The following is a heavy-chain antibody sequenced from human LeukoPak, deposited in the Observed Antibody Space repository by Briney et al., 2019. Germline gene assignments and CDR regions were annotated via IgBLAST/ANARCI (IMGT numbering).Heavy chain of an antibody. CDR2: ISAYNGNT. D-gene: IGHD1-26*01. Sequence: ASVKVSCTASGYTFTSYGISWVRQAPGQGLEWMGWISAYNGNTNYAQKLQGRVTMTPDTSPRTDYMELRSLRSPDTAVYITARGFVGASGWFDPWGQGTLVTVSS. V-gene: IGHV1-18*01. J-gene: IGHJ5*02. CDR3: ARGFVGASGWFDP. CDR1: GYTFTSYG.